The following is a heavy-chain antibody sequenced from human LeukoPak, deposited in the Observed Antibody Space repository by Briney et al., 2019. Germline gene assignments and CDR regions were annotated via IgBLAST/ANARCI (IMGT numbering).Heavy chain of an antibody. CDR1: GGSISSYY. Sequence: SETLSPTCTVSGGSISSYYWSWIRQPPGKGLEWIGYIYYSGSTNYNPSLKSRVTISVDTSKNQFSLKLSSVTAADTAVYYCARGRYYDYVWGSYRHKTYFDYWGQGTLVTVSS. V-gene: IGHV4-59*12. D-gene: IGHD3-16*02. CDR2: IYYSGST. CDR3: ARGRYYDYVWGSYRHKTYFDY. J-gene: IGHJ4*02.